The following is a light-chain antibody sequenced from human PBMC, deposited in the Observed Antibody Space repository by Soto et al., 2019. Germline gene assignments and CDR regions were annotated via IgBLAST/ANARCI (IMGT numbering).Light chain of an antibody. J-gene: IGKJ3*01. CDR2: AAS. Sequence: EIVMTQSPATLSVSPGERATLSCRASQSISSNLAWYLQKPGQAPRLLIYAASTRATGIPARFSGSGSGTELSLTISSLQSEDFAVYYCQQYNEWPPIFTFGPGTKVDIK. CDR3: QQYNEWPPIFT. CDR1: QSISSN. V-gene: IGKV3D-15*01.